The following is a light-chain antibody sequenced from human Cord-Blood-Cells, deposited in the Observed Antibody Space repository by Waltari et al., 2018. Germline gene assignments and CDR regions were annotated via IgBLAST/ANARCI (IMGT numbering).Light chain of an antibody. CDR1: QSISSW. CDR2: KAS. Sequence: DIQMTQSPSTLSASVGDRVTITCRASQSISSWLAWYQQKPGKAPKLLIYKASSLESGVPSRFSGSGSGTEFTLTISSLQPDDFATYYCQQYNSYPGFGGGTKMEIK. J-gene: IGKJ4*01. CDR3: QQYNSYPG. V-gene: IGKV1-5*03.